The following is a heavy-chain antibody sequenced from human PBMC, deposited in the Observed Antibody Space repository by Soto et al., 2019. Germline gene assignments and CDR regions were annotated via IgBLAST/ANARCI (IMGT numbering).Heavy chain of an antibody. CDR2: INAGNGNT. CDR1: GCTFTSYA. CDR3: ASVGDIVLVPAAPLVS. J-gene: IGHJ5*01. D-gene: IGHD2-2*01. V-gene: IGHV1-3*05. Sequence: QVQLVQSGAEEKKPGASVKVSCKASGCTFTSYAMHWVRQAPGQRLEWMGWINAGNGNTKYSQKFQGRVTITRDTSASTAYMELSSLRSEDTAVYYCASVGDIVLVPAAPLVSWGQGTLVTVSS.